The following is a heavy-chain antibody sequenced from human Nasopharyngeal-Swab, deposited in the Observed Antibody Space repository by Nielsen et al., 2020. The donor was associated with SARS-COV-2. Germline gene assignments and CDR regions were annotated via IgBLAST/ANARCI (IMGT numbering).Heavy chain of an antibody. D-gene: IGHD6-13*01. CDR1: GFTFDDYA. V-gene: IGHV3-9*01. J-gene: IGHJ4*02. CDR2: MGWNTNNI. Sequence: GGSLRLSCAASGFTFDDYAMHWVRQAPGKGLECVSGMGWNTNNIGYADSVKGRFTISRDNAKNSLYLQMNSLRAEDTALYYCVKDRWAIAGAGTVFDSWGQGTLVTVSS. CDR3: VKDRWAIAGAGTVFDS.